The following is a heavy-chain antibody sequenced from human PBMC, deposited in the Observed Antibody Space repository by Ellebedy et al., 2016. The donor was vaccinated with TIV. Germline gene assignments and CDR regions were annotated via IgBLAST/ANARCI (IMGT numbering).Heavy chain of an antibody. D-gene: IGHD3-10*01. CDR3: VSYGSGSISYYFDC. Sequence: SETLSLXXTVSGGSIRSSSYYWGWIRQPPGKGLEWIGSIYYSGSTYYNPSLKSRVAISADMSKNQFSLKLSSVTAADTAVYFCVSYGSGSISYYFDCWGQGTLVTVSS. CDR1: GGSIRSSSYY. CDR2: IYYSGST. J-gene: IGHJ4*02. V-gene: IGHV4-39*07.